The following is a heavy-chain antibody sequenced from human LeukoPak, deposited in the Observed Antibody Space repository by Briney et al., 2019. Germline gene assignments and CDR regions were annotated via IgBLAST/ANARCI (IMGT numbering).Heavy chain of an antibody. V-gene: IGHV7-4-1*02. CDR3: ARMLAAAGTRWFDP. D-gene: IGHD6-13*01. J-gene: IGHJ5*02. CDR2: INTNTGNP. CDR1: GYTFTSYA. Sequence: VASVTVSCKASGYTFTSYAMNWVRQAPGQGFEWMGWINTNTGNPTYAQGFTGRFVFSLDTSVSTAYLQISSLKAEDTAVYYCARMLAAAGTRWFDPWGQGTLVTVPS.